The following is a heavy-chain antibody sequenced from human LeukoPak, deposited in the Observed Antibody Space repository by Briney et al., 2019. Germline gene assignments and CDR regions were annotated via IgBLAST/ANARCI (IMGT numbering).Heavy chain of an antibody. J-gene: IGHJ2*01. CDR1: EFTFSNYW. CDR3: ARASPADFNL. V-gene: IGHV3-74*01. CDR2: IRGDGIVT. Sequence: GGSLRLSGVASEFTFSNYWIHWVRQAPGKGLVWVSRIRGDGIVTNYADSVEGRFTVSRDNAKNTVHLQMNSLRDDDTAVYYCARASPADFNLWGRGTLVTVSS.